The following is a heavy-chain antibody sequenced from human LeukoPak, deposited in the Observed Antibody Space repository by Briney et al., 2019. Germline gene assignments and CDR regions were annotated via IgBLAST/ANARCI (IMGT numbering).Heavy chain of an antibody. Sequence: ASGKVSCKASGYTFISYGISWGRQAPGQGGEGMGWMRAYNGKTDYAQKLQGRVTMTTETSPSTAYMELRSLRSDDTAVYYCARFRGRSQYYYGMDVWGKGTTVTVSS. CDR1: GYTFISYG. D-gene: IGHD2-15*01. CDR3: ARFRGRSQYYYGMDV. J-gene: IGHJ6*04. V-gene: IGHV1-18*04. CDR2: MRAYNGKT.